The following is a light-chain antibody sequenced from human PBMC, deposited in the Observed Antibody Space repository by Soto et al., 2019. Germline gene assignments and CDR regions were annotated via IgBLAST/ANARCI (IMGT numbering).Light chain of an antibody. CDR3: QQYNSYWT. CDR2: KAS. V-gene: IGKV1-5*03. J-gene: IGKJ1*01. Sequence: DIQMTQSPSTLSASVGDRVTITCRASQSISSGLAWYQQKPGKAPKLLIYKASSFESGVPSRFSGSGSGTEFTLTSSHLEPDDFDTYYCQQYNSYWTFGQGNKVEIK. CDR1: QSISSG.